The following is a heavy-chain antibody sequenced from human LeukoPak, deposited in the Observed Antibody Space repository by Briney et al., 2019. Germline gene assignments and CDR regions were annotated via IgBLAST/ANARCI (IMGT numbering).Heavy chain of an antibody. CDR1: GGSLCGTNW. Sequence: PSGTLSLTRDVSGGSLCGTNWWSWVRQPPGQGLEWIGEISLRGLTNYNPSLRSRLTMSLDESKNQVSLNLTSVTAADPAVYYCSRESRPFSPVGFWGQGALGSVHS. V-gene: IGHV4-4*02. CDR2: ISLRGLT. J-gene: IGHJ4*02. CDR3: SRESRPFSPVGF. D-gene: IGHD2-2*01.